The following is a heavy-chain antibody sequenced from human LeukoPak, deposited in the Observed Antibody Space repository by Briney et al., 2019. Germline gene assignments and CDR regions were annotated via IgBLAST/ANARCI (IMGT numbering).Heavy chain of an antibody. CDR2: INWNGGST. V-gene: IGHV3-20*04. J-gene: IGHJ4*02. CDR3: ARGVGYSYGFDNYYFDY. D-gene: IGHD5-18*01. CDR1: GFTFDDYG. Sequence: GGSLRLSCAASGFTFDDYGMSWVRQAPGKGLEWVSGINWNGGSTGYADSVKGRFTISRDNAKNSLYLQMNSLRAEDTALYYCARGVGYSYGFDNYYFDYWGQGTLVTVSS.